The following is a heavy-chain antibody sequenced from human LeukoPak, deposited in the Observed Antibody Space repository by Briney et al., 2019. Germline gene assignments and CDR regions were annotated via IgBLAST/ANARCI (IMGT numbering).Heavy chain of an antibody. CDR3: ASTLYSGSYYLTQLDY. CDR2: IYYSGSN. V-gene: IGHV4-59*01. D-gene: IGHD1-26*01. J-gene: IGHJ4*02. CDR1: GGSISSYY. Sequence: PSETLSPTCTVSGGSISSYYWSWIRQPPGKGLEWIGYIYYSGSNNYNPSLKSRVTISVDTSKNQFSLKLSSVTAADTAVYYCASTLYSGSYYLTQLDYWGQGTLVTVSS.